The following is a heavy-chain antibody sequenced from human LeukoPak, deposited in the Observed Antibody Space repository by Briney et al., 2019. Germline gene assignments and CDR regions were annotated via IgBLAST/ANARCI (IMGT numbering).Heavy chain of an antibody. V-gene: IGHV3-30*03. CDR3: AREGYSSSWLPLGWFDP. CDR1: GFTFSTYG. J-gene: IGHJ5*02. Sequence: GRSLRLSCAASGFTFSTYGMHWVRQAPGKGLEWVAVTSYDGGNQYYADSVKGRFTISRDNSKNTLYLQMNSLRPEDTAVYYCAREGYSSSWLPLGWFDPWGQGTLVTVSS. CDR2: TSYDGGNQ. D-gene: IGHD6-13*01.